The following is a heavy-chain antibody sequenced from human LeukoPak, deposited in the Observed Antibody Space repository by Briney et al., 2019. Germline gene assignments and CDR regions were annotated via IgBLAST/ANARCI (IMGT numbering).Heavy chain of an antibody. CDR3: ARERSTNTYYYDSCGYDY. D-gene: IGHD3-22*01. Sequence: ASVKVSCKASGHTFTGYYMHWVRQAPGQGLEWMGWINPNSGGTNYAQKFQGRVTMTRDTSISTAYMELSRLRSDDTAVYYCARERSTNTYYYDSCGYDYWGQGTLVTVSS. V-gene: IGHV1-2*02. CDR2: INPNSGGT. CDR1: GHTFTGYY. J-gene: IGHJ4*02.